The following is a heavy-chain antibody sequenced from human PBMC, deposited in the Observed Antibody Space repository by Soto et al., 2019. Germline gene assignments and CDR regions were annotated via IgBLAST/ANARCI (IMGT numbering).Heavy chain of an antibody. CDR2: INHRGST. Sequence: QVQLQQWGAGLLKPSETLSLTCAVSGGSFRGYYWSWIRQPPGKGLEWIGEINHRGSTNYNPSLKSRVTISVDTSKNQFSLKLSSVTAADTAVYYCAKLPASGSYFDYWGQGTLVTVSS. D-gene: IGHD1-26*01. CDR3: AKLPASGSYFDY. CDR1: GGSFRGYY. J-gene: IGHJ4*02. V-gene: IGHV4-34*01.